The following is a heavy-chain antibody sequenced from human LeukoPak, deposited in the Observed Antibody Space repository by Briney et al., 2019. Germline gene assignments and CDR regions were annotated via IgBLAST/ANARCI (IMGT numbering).Heavy chain of an antibody. D-gene: IGHD1-1*01. CDR1: GFTFSAFS. CDR2: ISTSSSYI. J-gene: IGHJ5*02. Sequence: GGSLRLSCAASGFTFSAFSMNWVRQAPGKGLEWVSYISTSSSYIYYADSVKGRFTISRDNAKNSLYLQMNSLRAEDTAVYYCAKDKNAPGWFDPWGQGTLVTVSS. V-gene: IGHV3-21*05. CDR3: AKDKNAPGWFDP.